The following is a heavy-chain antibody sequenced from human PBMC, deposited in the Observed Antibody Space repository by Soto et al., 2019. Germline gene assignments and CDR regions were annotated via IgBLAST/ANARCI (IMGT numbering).Heavy chain of an antibody. V-gene: IGHV3-30-3*01. CDR1: GFTLSSHA. J-gene: IGHJ4*02. CDR2: ILSDGSNK. CDR3: ARDDEGGSDCDLGY. Sequence: QVQLVESGGGVVQPGRSLRLSCAVSGFTLSSHAMHWVRQAPGKGLEWVARILSDGSNKYYADSVKGRFTTSRDNSKNTMYLQMNSLSVEDTAVYYCARDDEGGSDCDLGYWGQGALVTVSS. D-gene: IGHD1-26*01.